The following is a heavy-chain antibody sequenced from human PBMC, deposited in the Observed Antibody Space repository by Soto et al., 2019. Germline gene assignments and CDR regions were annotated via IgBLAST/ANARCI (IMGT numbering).Heavy chain of an antibody. Sequence: QVQLVQSGAEVKKPGSSVKVSCKASGGTFNNHAISWVRQAPGQGLEWMGGITPIFGPANYAQKFQGRVTITADEFTSTAYMEMTGLRSEDTAIYYCARETSERYCSGGTCYSSGGVWLDPWGQGTLVTVSS. CDR1: GGTFNNHA. J-gene: IGHJ5*02. CDR3: ARETSERYCSGGTCYSSGGVWLDP. D-gene: IGHD2-15*01. CDR2: ITPIFGPA. V-gene: IGHV1-69*12.